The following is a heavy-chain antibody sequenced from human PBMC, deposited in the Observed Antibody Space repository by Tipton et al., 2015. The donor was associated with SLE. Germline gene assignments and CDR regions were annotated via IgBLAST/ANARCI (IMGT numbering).Heavy chain of an antibody. D-gene: IGHD5-12*01. CDR3: ARKKWLGGPFDL. Sequence: TLSLTCTVSGGSISSSSYYWGWIRQPPGKGLEWIGSIYNSGSTYYNPSLKSRVTISIDTSTNHFSFKLNSVTAADTAVYYCARKKWLGGPFDLWGQGSLVTVSS. CDR2: IYNSGST. V-gene: IGHV4-39*07. J-gene: IGHJ4*02. CDR1: GGSISSSSYY.